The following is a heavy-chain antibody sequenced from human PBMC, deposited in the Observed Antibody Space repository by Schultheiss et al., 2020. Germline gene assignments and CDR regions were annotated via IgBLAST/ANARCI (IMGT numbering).Heavy chain of an antibody. V-gene: IGHV4-31*03. Sequence: SQTLSLTCSVSGGSVSSGTYSWSWIRQYPGKGLEWVGYLYSSGSAYYNPSLTSRVTMSLDASKSQFSLRLTSVTAADTAMYYCASIRNHNAAFDVWGQGTVVTVSS. CDR2: LYSSGSA. CDR3: ASIRNHNAAFDV. D-gene: IGHD1-14*01. J-gene: IGHJ3*01. CDR1: GGSVSSGTYS.